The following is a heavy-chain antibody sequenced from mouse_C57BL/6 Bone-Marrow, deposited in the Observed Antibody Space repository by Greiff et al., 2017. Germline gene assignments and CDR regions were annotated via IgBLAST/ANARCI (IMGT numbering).Heavy chain of an antibody. CDR1: GYTFTGYW. D-gene: IGHD1-1*01. Sequence: QVQLQQSGAELMKPGASVKLSCKATGYTFTGYWIEWVKQRPGHGLEWIGEILPGSGSTNYNEKFKGKATFTADTSSNTAYMQLSSLTTEDSAIYYCARFTTVVATGGVYYYAMDYWGQGTSVTVSS. CDR3: ARFTTVVATGGVYYYAMDY. V-gene: IGHV1-9*01. CDR2: ILPGSGST. J-gene: IGHJ4*01.